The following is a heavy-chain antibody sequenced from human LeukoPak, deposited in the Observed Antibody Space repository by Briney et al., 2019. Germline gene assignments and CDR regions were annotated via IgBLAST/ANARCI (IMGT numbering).Heavy chain of an antibody. V-gene: IGHV3-23*01. CDR1: GFTFNNFG. CDR3: AKDERNWNYNLASQTYD. Sequence: GGSLRLSCAASGFTFNNFGMHWVRQAPGKGLEWVSAISGSGVSTYYADSVKGRFTVSRDNSKNTLYLQMSSLRAEDTAVYYCAKDERNWNYNLASQTYDWGQGTLVTVSS. D-gene: IGHD1-7*01. CDR2: ISGSGVST. J-gene: IGHJ4*02.